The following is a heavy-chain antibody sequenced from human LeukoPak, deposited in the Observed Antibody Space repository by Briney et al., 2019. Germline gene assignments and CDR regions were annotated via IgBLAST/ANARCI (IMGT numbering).Heavy chain of an antibody. CDR1: GGSISSESYY. V-gene: IGHV4-39*01. Sequence: SETLSLTCTVSGGSISSESYYWSWIRQPAGKGLEWIGSIYYSGSTYYNPSLKSRVTISVDTSKNQFSLKLSSVTAADTAVYYCARTRYYYNSRSYGAPYYFDYWGQGTLVTVSS. D-gene: IGHD3-10*01. J-gene: IGHJ4*02. CDR3: ARTRYYYNSRSYGAPYYFDY. CDR2: IYYSGST.